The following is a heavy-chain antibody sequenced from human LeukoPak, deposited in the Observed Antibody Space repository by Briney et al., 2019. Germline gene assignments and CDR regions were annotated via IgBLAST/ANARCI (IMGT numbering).Heavy chain of an antibody. CDR3: AREGRDGYNRYDN. CDR1: GYTFTSYA. J-gene: IGHJ4*02. CDR2: ISAYNGNR. V-gene: IGHV1-18*01. Sequence: ASVKVSCKASGYTFTSYAISCVRQAPGQGLEWMGWISAYNGNRDYAQKLQGRLTMTTDTSTSTAYMELRSLRSDDTAVYYCAREGRDGYNRYDNWGQGTLVTVAS. D-gene: IGHD5-24*01.